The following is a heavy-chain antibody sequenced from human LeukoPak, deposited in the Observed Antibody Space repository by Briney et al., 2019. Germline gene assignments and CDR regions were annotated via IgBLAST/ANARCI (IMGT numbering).Heavy chain of an antibody. CDR2: TYYRSKWYN. CDR1: RDTVSTNSAT. J-gene: IGHJ4*02. V-gene: IGHV6-1*01. Sequence: SQTPSLTCAISRDTVSTNSATWNWIRQSPTRGLEWLGRTYYRSKWYNDYAVSVKSRITFNPDTSKNQFSLQLNSMTPEDTAVYYCARSTGFYTHWGQGTLVTVSS. D-gene: IGHD3/OR15-3a*01. CDR3: ARSTGFYTH.